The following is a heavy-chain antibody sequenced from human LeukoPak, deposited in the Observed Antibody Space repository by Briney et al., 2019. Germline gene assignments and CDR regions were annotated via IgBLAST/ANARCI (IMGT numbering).Heavy chain of an antibody. CDR2: INYSGST. D-gene: IGHD5-18*01. J-gene: IGHJ4*02. Sequence: SETLSLTCAVYGGSFSGYYWSWIRQPPGKGLEWIGEINYSGSTNYNPSLKSRVTISVDTSKNQFSLKLSSVTAADTAVYYCARPADTAMPLDYWGQGTLVTVSS. CDR1: GGSFSGYY. CDR3: ARPADTAMPLDY. V-gene: IGHV4-34*01.